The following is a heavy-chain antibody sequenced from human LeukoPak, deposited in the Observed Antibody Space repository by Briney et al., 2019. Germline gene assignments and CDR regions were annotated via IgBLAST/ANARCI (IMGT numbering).Heavy chain of an antibody. V-gene: IGHV4-30-4*01. J-gene: IGHJ5*02. CDR2: IYYSGST. CDR3: ARGRSWYGFNWFDP. D-gene: IGHD6-13*01. Sequence: PSQTLSLTCTVSGGSISSGDYYWRWIRQPPGKGLEWIGYIYYSGSTYYNPSLKSRITISVDTSKNQFSLKLSSVTAADTAVYYCARGRSWYGFNWFDPWGQGTLVTVSS. CDR1: GGSISSGDYY.